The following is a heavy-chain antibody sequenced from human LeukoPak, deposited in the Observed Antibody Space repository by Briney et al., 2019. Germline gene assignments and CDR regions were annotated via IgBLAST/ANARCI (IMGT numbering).Heavy chain of an antibody. CDR3: ARDERPQQLVPHDAFDI. D-gene: IGHD6-13*01. Sequence: GASVKVSCKASGYTFTSYYMHWVRQAPGQGLEWMGIINPSGGSTSYAQKFQGRVTTTRDMSTSTVYMELSSLRSEDTAVYYCARDERPQQLVPHDAFDIWGQGTMVTVSS. J-gene: IGHJ3*02. CDR1: GYTFTSYY. CDR2: INPSGGST. V-gene: IGHV1-46*01.